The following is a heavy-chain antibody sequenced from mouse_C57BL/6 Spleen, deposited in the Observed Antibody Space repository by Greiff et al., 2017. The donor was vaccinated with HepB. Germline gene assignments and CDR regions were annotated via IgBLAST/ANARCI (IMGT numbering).Heavy chain of an antibody. J-gene: IGHJ3*01. CDR1: GYAFSSSW. CDR2: IYPGDGDT. D-gene: IGHD3-2*02. CDR3: ARGGGQLRSPFAY. V-gene: IGHV1-82*01. Sequence: VQLKESGPELVKPGASVKISCKASGYAFSSSWMNWVKQRPGKGLEWIGRIYPGDGDTNYNGKFKGKATLTADKSSSTAYMQLSGLTSEDSAVYFCARGGGQLRSPFAYWGQGTLVTVSA.